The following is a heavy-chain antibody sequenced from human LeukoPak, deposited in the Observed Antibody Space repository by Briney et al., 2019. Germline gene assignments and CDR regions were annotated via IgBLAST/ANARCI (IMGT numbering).Heavy chain of an antibody. Sequence: SETLSLTCAVYSGSFSGYYWAWIRQPPGKGLEWIGYIYYNGRATYNPSLKSRVTISVDTSKNQFSLKLSSVTAADTAVYYCARRSSESFDFWGQGTLVTVSS. CDR1: SGSFSGYY. J-gene: IGHJ4*02. CDR3: ARRSSESFDF. V-gene: IGHV4-59*08. CDR2: IYYNGRA. D-gene: IGHD3-22*01.